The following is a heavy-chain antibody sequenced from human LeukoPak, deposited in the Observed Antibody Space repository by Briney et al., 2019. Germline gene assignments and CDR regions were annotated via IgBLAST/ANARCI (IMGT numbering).Heavy chain of an antibody. CDR1: GFSLSTSGVG. J-gene: IGHJ4*02. CDR3: ARRPGDYYDSSGTFDY. CDR2: IYWDDDK. Sequence: SGPTLVKPTQTLTLTCTFSGFSLSTSGVGVGWIRQPPGKALEWLALIYWDDDKRYSPSLKSRLTITKDTSKNQVVLTMTNMDPVDTATYYCARRPGDYYDSSGTFDYWGQGTLVTVSS. V-gene: IGHV2-5*02. D-gene: IGHD3-22*01.